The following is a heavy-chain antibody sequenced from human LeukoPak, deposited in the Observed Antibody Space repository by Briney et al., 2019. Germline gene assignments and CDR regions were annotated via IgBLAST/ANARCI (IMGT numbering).Heavy chain of an antibody. Sequence: GGSLRLSCAASGFTFSNAWMSWVRQAPGKGLEWVANIKPDGSNEYYMHSVKGRFTISRDNAKNSLYLQMNGLRAEDTAVYYCARANNSSWNFWGQGTLVTVAS. CDR1: GFTFSNAW. CDR3: ARANNSSWNF. V-gene: IGHV3-7*01. CDR2: IKPDGSNE. D-gene: IGHD6-13*01. J-gene: IGHJ4*02.